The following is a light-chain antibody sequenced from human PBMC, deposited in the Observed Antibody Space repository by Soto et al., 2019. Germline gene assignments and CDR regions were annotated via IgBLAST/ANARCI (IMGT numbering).Light chain of an antibody. CDR1: SSDVGAYNF. Sequence: QSVLTQPASVSGSPGQSITISCTGTSSDVGAYNFVSWHQQHPGKAPKLIIYNVYDRPSGISYRFSGSKSGNTASLTISGLQGEDEADYYFSSYTLGRTYVFGTGTKLTVL. J-gene: IGLJ1*01. V-gene: IGLV2-14*03. CDR2: NVY. CDR3: SSYTLGRTYV.